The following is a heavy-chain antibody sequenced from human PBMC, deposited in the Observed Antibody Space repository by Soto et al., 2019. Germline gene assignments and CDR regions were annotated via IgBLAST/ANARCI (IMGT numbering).Heavy chain of an antibody. J-gene: IGHJ4*02. CDR2: ISSSGSTI. V-gene: IGHV3-48*03. Sequence: GGSLRLSCAASGFTFSSYEMNWVRQAPGKGLEWVSYISSSGSTIYYADSVKGRFTISRDNAKNSLYLQMNSLRAEDTAVYYCAREDGVVGATSAFDYWGQGTLVTVSS. D-gene: IGHD1-26*01. CDR1: GFTFSSYE. CDR3: AREDGVVGATSAFDY.